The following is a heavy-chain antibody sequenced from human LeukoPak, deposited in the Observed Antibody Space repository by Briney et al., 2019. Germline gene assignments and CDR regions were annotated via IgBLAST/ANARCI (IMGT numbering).Heavy chain of an antibody. CDR1: GFTFKSYA. Sequence: GGSLRLSCSASGFTFKSYAMHWVRQAPGKGLEYVSSINTNGANTYYADSVKGRFTISRDNSKNTLYLQMSSLRPEDTAVYYCVKDRWVDHWGQGTLVTVSS. D-gene: IGHD6-13*01. CDR2: INTNGANT. CDR3: VKDRWVDH. V-gene: IGHV3-64D*06. J-gene: IGHJ4*02.